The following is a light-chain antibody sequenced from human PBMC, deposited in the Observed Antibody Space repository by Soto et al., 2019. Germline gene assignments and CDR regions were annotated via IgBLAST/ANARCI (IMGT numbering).Light chain of an antibody. CDR3: QEYGNSPTWT. V-gene: IGKV3-20*01. J-gene: IGKJ1*01. Sequence: EIVLTQSPGTLSLSPGERATLSCRTSQSVSSNYLAWYQQRPGQAPRLLIYGASNRATGIPDRFSGSGSGTDFTLTISRLEPEDFAVYYCQEYGNSPTWTFGQGTKVEFK. CDR2: GAS. CDR1: QSVSSNY.